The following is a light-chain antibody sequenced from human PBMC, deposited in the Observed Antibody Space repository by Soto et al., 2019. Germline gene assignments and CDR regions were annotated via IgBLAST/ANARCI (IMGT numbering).Light chain of an antibody. CDR1: QGISNW. J-gene: IGKJ4*01. CDR3: QQANSFPLT. V-gene: IGKV1-12*01. Sequence: DIQMTQSPSSESASVGDRVSITGRASQGISNWLAWYQQKPGRAPKLLIYTGSSLQSGVPSRFSGTGSGTDFTLTISSLQPEDVATYYCQQANSFPLTFGGGTKVEIK. CDR2: TGS.